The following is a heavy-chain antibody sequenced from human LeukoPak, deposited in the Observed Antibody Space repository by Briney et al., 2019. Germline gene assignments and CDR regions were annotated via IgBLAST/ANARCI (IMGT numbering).Heavy chain of an antibody. Sequence: GGSLRLSCAASGFTVSSNYMSWVRQAPGKGLEWVSVIFGGTSTYYVDSVKGRFTVSTDTSKNTVSLHMNSLSAEDTAVYYCAMSRGYNYGSVEAWGQGTLGTVSS. CDR1: GFTVSSNY. CDR2: IFGGTST. V-gene: IGHV3-53*01. D-gene: IGHD5-18*01. CDR3: AMSRGYNYGSVEA. J-gene: IGHJ5*02.